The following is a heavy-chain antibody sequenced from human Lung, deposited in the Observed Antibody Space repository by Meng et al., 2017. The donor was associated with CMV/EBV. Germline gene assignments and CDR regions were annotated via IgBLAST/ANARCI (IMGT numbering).Heavy chain of an antibody. Sequence: ASVXVSXKASGYTFTSYGISWVRQAPGQGLEWMGWISAYNGNTNYAQKLQGRVTMTTDTSTSTAYMELRSLRSDDTAVYYCARVRGGEDGKNYDDVASDIXGQGXMVTVSS. CDR1: GYTFTSYG. CDR3: ARVRGGEDGKNYDDVASDI. V-gene: IGHV1-18*01. D-gene: IGHD3-16*01. CDR2: ISAYNGNT. J-gene: IGHJ3*02.